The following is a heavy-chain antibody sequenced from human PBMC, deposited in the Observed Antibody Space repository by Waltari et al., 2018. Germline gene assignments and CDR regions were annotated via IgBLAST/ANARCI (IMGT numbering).Heavy chain of an antibody. CDR2: ISRTGNTI. D-gene: IGHD6-19*01. V-gene: IGHV3-48*03. J-gene: IGHJ3*01. CDR3: AREGSDWSLDV. CDR1: GFSFSSFE. Sequence: VEVVESGGGLVQPGGSLRLSCVTSGFSFSSFEMNWVRQAPGKGLGWVSFISRTGNTIYYADSVRGRFTSSRDNAKNSMYLQMNSLRVEDTALYYCAREGSDWSLDVWGQGTSVTVSS.